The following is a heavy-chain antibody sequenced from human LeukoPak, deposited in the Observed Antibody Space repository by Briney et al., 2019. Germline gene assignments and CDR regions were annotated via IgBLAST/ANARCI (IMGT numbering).Heavy chain of an antibody. D-gene: IGHD3-3*01. CDR3: TTGRDPLYYDFWSGFDY. V-gene: IGHV3-30-3*01. CDR1: GFTFSSYA. J-gene: IGHJ4*02. CDR2: ISYDGSNK. Sequence: GGSLRLSCAASGFTFSSYAMHWVRQAPGKGLEWVAVISYDGSNKYYADSVKGRFTISRDNSKNTLYLQMNSLRAEDTAVYYCTTGRDPLYYDFWSGFDYWGQGTLVTASS.